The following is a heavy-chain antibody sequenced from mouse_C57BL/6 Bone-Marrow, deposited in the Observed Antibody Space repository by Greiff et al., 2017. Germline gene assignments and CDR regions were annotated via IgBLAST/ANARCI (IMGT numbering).Heavy chain of an antibody. CDR1: GFTFSSYA. J-gene: IGHJ3*01. Sequence: EVKVVESGEGLVKPGGSLKLSCAASGFTFSSYAMSWVRQTPEKRLEWVAYISSGGDYIYYAATVKGRFTISRDNARNTLYLQMSSLKSEDTAMYYCTRDRLPYPAWFAYWGQGTLVTVSA. V-gene: IGHV5-9-1*02. CDR3: TRDRLPYPAWFAY. CDR2: ISSGGDYI. D-gene: IGHD1-2*01.